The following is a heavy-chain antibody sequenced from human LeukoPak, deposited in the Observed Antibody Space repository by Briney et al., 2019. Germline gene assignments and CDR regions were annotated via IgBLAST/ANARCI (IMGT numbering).Heavy chain of an antibody. CDR3: AKRRTTVISLDQ. V-gene: IGHV3-23*01. Sequence: PGGSLRLSCAASGFTFTDYAITWVRQAPGKGLEWVSAVSTSGGSTYYADSVKGRFTISRDNSKNTLYLQMNSLRAEDTAVYYCAKRRTTVISLDQWGQGTQVTVSS. CDR1: GFTFTDYA. D-gene: IGHD4-17*01. J-gene: IGHJ4*02. CDR2: VSTSGGST.